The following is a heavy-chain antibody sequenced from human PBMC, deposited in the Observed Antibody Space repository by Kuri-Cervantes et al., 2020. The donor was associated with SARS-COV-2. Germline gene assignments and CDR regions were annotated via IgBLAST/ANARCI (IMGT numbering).Heavy chain of an antibody. CDR1: GFTFSSYA. D-gene: IGHD1-26*01. J-gene: IGHJ6*03. CDR3: AKDRVWSSFGYYYYYMDV. Sequence: GGSLRLSCAASGFTFSSYAMSWVRQAPGKGLEWVSAISGSGGSTYYADSVKGRFTISRDNSKNTLYLQMNSLRAEDTAVYYCAKDRVWSSFGYYYYYMDVWGKGTTVTVSS. V-gene: IGHV3-23*01. CDR2: ISGSGGST.